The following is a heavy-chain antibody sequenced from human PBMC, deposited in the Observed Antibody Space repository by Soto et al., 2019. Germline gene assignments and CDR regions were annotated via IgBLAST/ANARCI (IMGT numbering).Heavy chain of an antibody. J-gene: IGHJ3*02. Sequence: EVQLVESGGGLVQPGGSLKLSCAASGFTFSGSAMHWVRQASGKGLEWVGRIRSKANSYATAYAASVKGRFTISRDDSKNTAYLQMNSLKTEDTAVYYCTNLKEVPAAIWGQDDAFDIWGQGTMVTVSS. CDR2: IRSKANSYAT. V-gene: IGHV3-73*02. CDR1: GFTFSGSA. CDR3: TNLKEVPAAIWGQDDAFDI. D-gene: IGHD2-2*01.